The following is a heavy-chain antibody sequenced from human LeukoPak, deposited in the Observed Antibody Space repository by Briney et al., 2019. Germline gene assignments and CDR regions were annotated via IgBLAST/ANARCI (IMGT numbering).Heavy chain of an antibody. CDR1: GYTFTGYY. CDR3: AREGYSSSWYGGFDY. CDR2: INPNSGGT. D-gene: IGHD6-13*01. J-gene: IGHJ4*02. Sequence: ASVKVSCKASGYTFTGYYMHWVRQAPGQGLEWMGWINPNSGGTNYAQKFQGRVTMTRDTSISTAYMEPSRLRSDDTAVYYCAREGYSSSWYGGFDYWGQGALVTVSS. V-gene: IGHV1-2*02.